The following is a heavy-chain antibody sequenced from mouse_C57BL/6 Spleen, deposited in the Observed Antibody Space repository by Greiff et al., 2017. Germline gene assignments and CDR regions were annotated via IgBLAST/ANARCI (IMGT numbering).Heavy chain of an antibody. Sequence: VQLQQSGAELARPGASVKLSCKASGYTFTSYGISWVKQRTGQGLEWIGEIYPRSGNTYYNEKFKGKATLTVDKSSSTAYMELRSLTSEDTAVYYCARRSGLYWYFDVWGTGTTVTVSS. V-gene: IGHV1-81*01. CDR3: ARRSGLYWYFDV. D-gene: IGHD1-3*01. CDR1: GYTFTSYG. CDR2: IYPRSGNT. J-gene: IGHJ1*03.